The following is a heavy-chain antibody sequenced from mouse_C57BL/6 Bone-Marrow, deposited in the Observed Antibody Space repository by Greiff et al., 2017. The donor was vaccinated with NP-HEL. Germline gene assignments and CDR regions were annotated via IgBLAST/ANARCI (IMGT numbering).Heavy chain of an antibody. D-gene: IGHD1-1*01. CDR3: TRSTTVVAPY. CDR1: GYTFTDYE. J-gene: IGHJ3*01. CDR2: IDPETGGT. Sequence: QVHVKQSGAELVRPGASVTLSCKASGYTFTDYEMHWVKQTPVHGLEWIGAIDPETGGTAYNQKFKGKAILTADKSSSTAYMELRSLTSEDSAVYYCTRSTTVVAPYWGQGTLVTVSA. V-gene: IGHV1-15*01.